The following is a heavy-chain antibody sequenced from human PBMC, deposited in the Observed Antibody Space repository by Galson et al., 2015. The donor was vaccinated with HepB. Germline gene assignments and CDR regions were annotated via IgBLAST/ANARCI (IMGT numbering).Heavy chain of an antibody. CDR3: ARRDNYYYFGMDV. CDR2: THSRSKWYS. CDR1: GDSVSSNSGA. J-gene: IGHJ6*02. V-gene: IGHV6-1*01. Sequence: CAISGDSVSSNSGAWNWIRQSPSRGLEWLGRTHSRSKWYSYSAISVKSRITINPDTSKNQFSLRLTSVTAADTAVYYCARRDNYYYFGMDVWGQGTTVIVSS. D-gene: IGHD5-24*01.